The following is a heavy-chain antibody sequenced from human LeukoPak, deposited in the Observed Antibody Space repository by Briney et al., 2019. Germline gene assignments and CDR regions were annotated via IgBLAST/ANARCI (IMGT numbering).Heavy chain of an antibody. CDR2: ISSSSSYI. CDR1: GFTFSSYS. Sequence: SGGSLRLSCAASGFTFSSYSMNWVRQAPGKGLEWVSSISSSSSYIYYADSVKGRFTISRDNAKNSLYLQMNSLRAEDTAVYYCARVSMVRGVIITPHFDYWGQGTLVTVSS. J-gene: IGHJ4*02. V-gene: IGHV3-21*01. CDR3: ARVSMVRGVIITPHFDY. D-gene: IGHD3-10*01.